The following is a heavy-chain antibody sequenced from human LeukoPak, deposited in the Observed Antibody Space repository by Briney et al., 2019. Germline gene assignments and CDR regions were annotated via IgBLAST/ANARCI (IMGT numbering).Heavy chain of an antibody. D-gene: IGHD5-24*01. CDR1: GGSISSYY. J-gene: IGHJ4*02. Sequence: PSETLSLTCTVSGGSISSYYWSWIRQPPGKGLEWIGNIYYDGSSKSNPSLKSRVSISVDTSKNQFFLELTSVTAADTAVYYCARGGGVNRDGYNQSDYWGQGTLVTVSS. CDR3: ARGGGVNRDGYNQSDY. CDR2: IYYDGSS. V-gene: IGHV4-59*01.